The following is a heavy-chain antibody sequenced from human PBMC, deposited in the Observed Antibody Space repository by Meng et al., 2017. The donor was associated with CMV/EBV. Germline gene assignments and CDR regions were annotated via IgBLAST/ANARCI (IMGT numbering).Heavy chain of an antibody. CDR2: INWNVGST. CDR1: GFTFDDYG. D-gene: IGHD2-2*01. V-gene: IGHV3-20*04. Sequence: GRSLRLSWAASGFTFDDYGMSWVRQARGKGLGWVSGINWNVGSTGYADSVKGRFTISRDNAKNSLYLQMNSLRAEDTALYYCARTDCSSTSCPKYYFDYWGQGTLVTVSS. J-gene: IGHJ4*02. CDR3: ARTDCSSTSCPKYYFDY.